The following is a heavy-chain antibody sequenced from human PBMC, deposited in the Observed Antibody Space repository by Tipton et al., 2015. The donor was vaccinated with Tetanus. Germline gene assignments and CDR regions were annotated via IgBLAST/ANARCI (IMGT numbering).Heavy chain of an antibody. CDR2: ISSSSSTI. Sequence: SLRLSCAASGFTFSSYSMNWVRQAPGKGLEWVSYISSSSSTIYYADSVKGRFTISRDNAKNSLYLQMNSLRDEDTAVYYCARDPYDILTGYYSPHFDYWGQGTLVTVSS. CDR3: ARDPYDILTGYYSPHFDY. J-gene: IGHJ4*02. D-gene: IGHD3-9*01. V-gene: IGHV3-48*02. CDR1: GFTFSSYS.